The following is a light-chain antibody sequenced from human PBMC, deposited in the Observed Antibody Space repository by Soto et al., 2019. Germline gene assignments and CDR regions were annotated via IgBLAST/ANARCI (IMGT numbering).Light chain of an antibody. CDR3: QSYDSSLSGYVV. CDR2: GNN. V-gene: IGLV1-40*01. CDR1: SSNIGAGYD. Sequence: QSALSQPASVSGSPGQSITISCTGNSSNIGAGYDVHWYQQLPGTAPKLLIYGNNNRPSGVPDRFSGSKSGTSASLAITGLQAEDEADYYCQSYDSSLSGYVVFGGGTKLTVL. J-gene: IGLJ2*01.